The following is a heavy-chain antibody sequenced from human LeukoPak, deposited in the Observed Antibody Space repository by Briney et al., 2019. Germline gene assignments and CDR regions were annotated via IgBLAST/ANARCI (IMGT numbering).Heavy chain of an antibody. Sequence: SVTVSCKASGGTFSIYAISWVRQAPGQGLEWMGGIIPIFGTANYAQKFQGRVTITADESTSTAYMELSSLRSEDTAVYYCARGTYYDILTGYYPDDYWGQGTLVTVSS. CDR2: IIPIFGTA. V-gene: IGHV1-69*13. D-gene: IGHD3-9*01. CDR3: ARGTYYDILTGYYPDDY. CDR1: GGTFSIYA. J-gene: IGHJ4*02.